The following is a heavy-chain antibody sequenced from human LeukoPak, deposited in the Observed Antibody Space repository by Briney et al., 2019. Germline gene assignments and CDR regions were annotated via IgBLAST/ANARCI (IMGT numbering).Heavy chain of an antibody. CDR1: VCTFSSYA. Sequence: GGSLRLSCPASVCTFSSYAMSWVRQAPGKGLEWVSAISGSGGSTYYADSVKGRFTISRDNSKNTLYLQMNSLRAEDTAVYYCAKDEVDTSRYWGQGTLVTVSS. CDR3: AKDEVDTSRY. V-gene: IGHV3-23*01. D-gene: IGHD5-18*01. J-gene: IGHJ4*02. CDR2: ISGSGGST.